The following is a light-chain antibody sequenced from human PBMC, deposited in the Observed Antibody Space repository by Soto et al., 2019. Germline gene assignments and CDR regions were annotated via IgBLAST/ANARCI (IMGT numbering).Light chain of an antibody. V-gene: IGKV3-15*01. CDR2: GAY. Sequence: EIVMTQSPDTVSVSPGEGATLSCRASQYVGTNLAWYQQKPGQAPSLLIYGAYTRAAGVPARFSGSGSGREFTLTISSLQSEDLAVYYCQEYSSWWTFGPGTKVEIK. J-gene: IGKJ1*01. CDR3: QEYSSWWT. CDR1: QYVGTN.